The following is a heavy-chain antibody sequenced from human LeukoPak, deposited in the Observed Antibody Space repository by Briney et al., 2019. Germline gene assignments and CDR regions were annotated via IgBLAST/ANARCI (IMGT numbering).Heavy chain of an antibody. Sequence: SETLSLTCTVSGGSISSYYWSWIRQPAGKGLEWIGRIYTSGSINYNPSLKSRVTMSVDTSKNQFSLKLSSVTAADTAVYYCAREAFSITIFGARAFDIWGQGTMVTVSS. CDR2: IYTSGSI. CDR3: AREAFSITIFGARAFDI. CDR1: GGSISSYY. V-gene: IGHV4-4*07. J-gene: IGHJ3*02. D-gene: IGHD3-3*01.